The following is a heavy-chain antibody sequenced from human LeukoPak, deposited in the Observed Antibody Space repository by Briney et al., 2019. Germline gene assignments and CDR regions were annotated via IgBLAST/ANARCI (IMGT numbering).Heavy chain of an antibody. CDR3: ARERASAGPHFEH. CDR2: NYNRGTT. D-gene: IGHD6-13*01. J-gene: IGHJ4*02. CDR1: GGSISTYY. V-gene: IGHV4-59*01. Sequence: SETLSLTCSVSGGSISTYYWSWIRQPPGKGLEWIGYNYNRGTTDYNPSLKSRVTISVDRSKNQFSLSLTSVTAADTAVYYCARERASAGPHFEHWGRGVLVTVSS.